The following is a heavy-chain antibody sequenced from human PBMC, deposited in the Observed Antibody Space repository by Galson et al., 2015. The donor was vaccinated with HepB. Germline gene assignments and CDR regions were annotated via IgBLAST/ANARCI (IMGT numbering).Heavy chain of an antibody. CDR1: GFTFSSYA. CDR3: ASTIVTYNAFDI. V-gene: IGHV3-30*04. Sequence: SLRLSCAASGFTFSSYAMHWVRQAPGKGLEWVAVISYDGSNKYYADSVKGRFTISRDNSKNTLYLQMNSLRAEDTAVYYCASTIVTYNAFDIWGQGTMVTVSS. J-gene: IGHJ3*02. D-gene: IGHD5-18*01. CDR2: ISYDGSNK.